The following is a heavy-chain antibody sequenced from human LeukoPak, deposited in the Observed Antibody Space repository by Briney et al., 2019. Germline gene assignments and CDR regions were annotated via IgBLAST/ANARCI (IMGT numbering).Heavy chain of an antibody. V-gene: IGHV1-2*02. CDR1: GYTFTGYY. CDR3: ARAPGYSGYDFLDY. D-gene: IGHD5-12*01. CDR2: INPNSGGT. J-gene: IGHJ4*02. Sequence: ASVKVSCKASGYTFTGYYMHWVRQAPGQGLEWMGWINPNSGGTNYAQKLQGRVTVTTDTSTSTAYMELRSLRSDDTAVYYCARAPGYSGYDFLDYWGQGTLVTVSS.